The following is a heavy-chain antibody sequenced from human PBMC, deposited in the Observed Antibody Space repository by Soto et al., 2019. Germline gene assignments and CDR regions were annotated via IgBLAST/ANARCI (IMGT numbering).Heavy chain of an antibody. Sequence: PGGSLRLSCAASGFSFNNYAMNWVRQAPGKGLEWVSGISPNGGATDYADSVKGRFTVSRDKSNNTLFLQMSDLRADDTAVYYCAKDAVHNDGLWIMDHWGRGPQITVSS. CDR2: ISPNGGAT. CDR1: GFSFNNYA. D-gene: IGHD2-21*01. CDR3: AKDAVHNDGLWIMDH. J-gene: IGHJ4*02. V-gene: IGHV3-23*01.